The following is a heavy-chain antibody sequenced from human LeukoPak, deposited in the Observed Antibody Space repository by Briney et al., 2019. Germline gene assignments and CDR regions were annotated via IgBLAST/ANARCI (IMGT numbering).Heavy chain of an antibody. V-gene: IGHV3-11*03. CDR3: AGSYTRGWYAWGH. CDR1: GFTFSDYY. J-gene: IGHJ4*02. CDR2: ISSSSSYT. Sequence: GGSLRLSCAASGFTFSDYYMSWIRQAPGKGLEWVSYISSSSSYTNYADSVKGRFTISRDNAKNSLYLQMNSLRAEDTAVYYCAGSYTRGWYAWGHWGQGALVTVSS. D-gene: IGHD6-19*01.